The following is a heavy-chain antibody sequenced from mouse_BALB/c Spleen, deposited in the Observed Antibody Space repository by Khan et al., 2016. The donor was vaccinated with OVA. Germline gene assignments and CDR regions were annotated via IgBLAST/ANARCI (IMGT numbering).Heavy chain of an antibody. CDR1: GYTFTSYW. D-gene: IGHD4-1*01. CDR2: IYPGSGST. CDR3: TRRGLGGAMDY. J-gene: IGHJ4*01. V-gene: IGHV1S22*01. Sequence: LQQPGSELVRPGASVKLSCKASGYTFTSYWMHWVKQRHGQGLEWIGNIYPGSGSTNYDEKFKSKGTLTVDTSSSTAYMHLSSLTSEDSEVYYCTRRGLGGAMDYWGQGTSVTVSS.